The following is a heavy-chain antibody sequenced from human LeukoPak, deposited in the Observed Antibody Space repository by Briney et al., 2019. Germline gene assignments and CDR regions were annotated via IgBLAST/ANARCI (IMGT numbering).Heavy chain of an antibody. CDR1: GFTFSSYA. CDR3: AKGPYCSSTSCYQDNWFDP. J-gene: IGHJ5*02. D-gene: IGHD2-2*01. V-gene: IGHV3-23*01. Sequence: PGGSLRLSCAASGFTFSSYAMSWVRQAPGKGLEWVSAISGSGGSTYYADSVKGRFTISRDNSKNTPYLQMNSLRAEDTAVYYCAKGPYCSSTSCYQDNWFDPWGQGTLVTVSS. CDR2: ISGSGGST.